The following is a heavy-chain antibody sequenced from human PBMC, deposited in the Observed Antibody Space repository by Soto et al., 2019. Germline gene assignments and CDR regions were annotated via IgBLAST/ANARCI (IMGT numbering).Heavy chain of an antibody. CDR3: ARDPSITTYPFDY. CDR2: INPNSGGT. V-gene: IGHV1-2*02. Sequence: ASVKVSCKASGYTFTGYYMHWVRQAPGQGLEWMGWINPNSGGTNYAQKFQGRVTMTRDTSISTAYMELSRLRSDDTAAYYCARDPSITTYPFDYWGQGTLVTVSS. J-gene: IGHJ4*02. D-gene: IGHD3-22*01. CDR1: GYTFTGYY.